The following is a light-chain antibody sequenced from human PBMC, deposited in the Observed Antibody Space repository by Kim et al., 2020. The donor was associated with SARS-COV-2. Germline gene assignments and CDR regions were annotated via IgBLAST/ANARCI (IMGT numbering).Light chain of an antibody. CDR1: QIIDNK. CDR3: QQYKSWSPIT. CDR2: GPS. V-gene: IGKV3-15*01. J-gene: IGKJ5*01. Sequence: EIVMTQSPATLSVSPGERATLSCTASQIIDNKIVWYQQIPGQAPRLLMSGPSTRATGIPARFSGSGSGTEFTLTISSLQSEDFAVYYCQQYKSWSPITFGQGTRLEIK.